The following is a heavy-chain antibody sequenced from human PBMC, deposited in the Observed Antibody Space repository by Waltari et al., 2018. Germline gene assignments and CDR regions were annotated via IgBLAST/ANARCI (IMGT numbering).Heavy chain of an antibody. CDR2: IIPILGIA. V-gene: IGHV1-69*04. J-gene: IGHJ4*02. Sequence: QVQLVQSGAEVKKPGSSVKVSCKASGGTFSSYAISWVRQAPGQGLEWMGRIIPILGIANYAQKFQGRVTITADKSTSTAYMELSSLRSEDTAVYYCARFGVRGSGSDYWGQGTLVTVSS. CDR3: ARFGVRGSGSDY. D-gene: IGHD3-10*01. CDR1: GGTFSSYA.